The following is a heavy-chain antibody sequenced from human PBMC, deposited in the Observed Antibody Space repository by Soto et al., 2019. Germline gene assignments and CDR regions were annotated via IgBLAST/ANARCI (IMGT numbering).Heavy chain of an antibody. Sequence: EVQLVQSGAEVKKPGESLRISCQGSGYTFTTYWITLLRQMPGRGLEWMGRIDPSDSYTNYSPSFQGHVTIPADKSTNPDSLEWRSLKASDSAIYYCACPRQEYGDRAYDYWGQGTLVTVSS. V-gene: IGHV5-10-1*03. CDR3: ACPRQEYGDRAYDY. CDR2: IDPSDSYT. CDR1: GYTFTTYW. J-gene: IGHJ4*02. D-gene: IGHD6-6*01.